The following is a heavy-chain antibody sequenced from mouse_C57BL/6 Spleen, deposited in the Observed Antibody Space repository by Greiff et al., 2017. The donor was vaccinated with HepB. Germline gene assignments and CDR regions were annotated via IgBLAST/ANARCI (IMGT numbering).Heavy chain of an antibody. CDR2: IDPSDSYT. CDR1: GYTFTSYW. V-gene: IGHV1-69*01. CDR3: ARKGDYGYCDY. J-gene: IGHJ2*01. D-gene: IGHD1-1*02. Sequence: QVQLKQPGAELVMPGASVKLSCKASGYTFTSYWMHWVKQRPGQGLEWIGDIDPSDSYTNYNQKFKGKSTLTVDKSSSTAYMQLSSLTSEDTAVYYCARKGDYGYCDYWGQGTTLTVSS.